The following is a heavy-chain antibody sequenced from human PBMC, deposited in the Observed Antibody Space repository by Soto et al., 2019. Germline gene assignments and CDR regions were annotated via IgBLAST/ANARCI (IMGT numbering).Heavy chain of an antibody. J-gene: IGHJ5*02. CDR3: AHIPNYYQYDWFDP. CDR2: FYWDDDK. Sequence: QITLKESGPTLVKPTQTLTLTCTFSGFSLTTRGVGWGWIRQPPGKALECLALFYWDDDKRYSPSLQSRLSITKDTSKNQVVLTMTNVDPVDTATYYCAHIPNYYQYDWFDPWGQGTLVSVSS. CDR1: GFSLTTRGVG. D-gene: IGHD3-16*01. V-gene: IGHV2-5*02.